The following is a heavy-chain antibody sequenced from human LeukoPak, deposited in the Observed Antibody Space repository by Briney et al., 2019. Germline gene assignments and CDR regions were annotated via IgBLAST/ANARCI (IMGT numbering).Heavy chain of an antibody. Sequence: NPSETLSLSCTVFGGSFTDYFWTWIRYSPGKGLEWIGEINDYTGDSKYNPSLNSRVSISRWKSNNQPSLELRSVTAADTAVYYCARGRIAKIVVVHSFSYGMDVWGQGTTVTVSS. V-gene: IGHV4-34*01. D-gene: IGHD3-22*01. CDR2: INDYTGDS. CDR3: ARGRIAKIVVVHSFSYGMDV. J-gene: IGHJ6*02. CDR1: GGSFTDYF.